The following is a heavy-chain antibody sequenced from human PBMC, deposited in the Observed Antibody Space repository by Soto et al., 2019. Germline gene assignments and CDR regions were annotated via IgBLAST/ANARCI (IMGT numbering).Heavy chain of an antibody. D-gene: IGHD3-3*01. J-gene: IGHJ4*02. CDR3: ASPLKWSGYYIAFDY. V-gene: IGHV1-69*13. CDR2: IIPIFDTI. CDR1: GATFSSFA. Sequence: SVKVSCKASGATFSSFAFSWVRQAPGQGLEWMGVIIPIFDTISYAQKFQGRVTITADESTRTAYMELNSLTSDDTAVYYCASPLKWSGYYIAFDYWGQGTLVTVSS.